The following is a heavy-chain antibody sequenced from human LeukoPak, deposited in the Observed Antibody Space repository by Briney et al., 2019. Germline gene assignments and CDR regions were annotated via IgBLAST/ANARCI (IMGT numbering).Heavy chain of an antibody. V-gene: IGHV1-24*01. J-gene: IGHJ4*02. CDR1: GYTLTELS. CDR3: ATTLFGEATHFDY. D-gene: IGHD1-26*01. CDR2: FDPEDGET. Sequence: ASVKVSCKVSGYTLTELSMYWVRQAPGKGLEWMGGFDPEDGETIYAQKFQGRVTMTEDTSTDTAYMELSSLRSEDTAVYYCATTLFGEATHFDYWGQGTLVTVSS.